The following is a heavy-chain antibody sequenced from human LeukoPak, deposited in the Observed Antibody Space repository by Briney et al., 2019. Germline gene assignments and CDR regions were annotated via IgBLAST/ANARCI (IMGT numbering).Heavy chain of an antibody. CDR1: GGSFSGYY. D-gene: IGHD2-15*01. V-gene: IGHV4-34*01. CDR3: ARGPEVAATPRFYYGMDV. CDR2: INHSGST. J-gene: IGHJ6*02. Sequence: SETLSLTCAVYGGSFSGYYWSWIRQPPGKGLEWIGEINHSGSTNYNPSLKSRVTISVDTSKNQFSLKLSSVTAADTAVYYCARGPEVAATPRFYYGMDVWGQGTTVTVSS.